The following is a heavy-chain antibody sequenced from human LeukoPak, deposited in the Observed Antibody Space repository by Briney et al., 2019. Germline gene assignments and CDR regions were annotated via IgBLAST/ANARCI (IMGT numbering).Heavy chain of an antibody. V-gene: IGHV1-18*01. CDR3: AIVGRQWLPLGV. Sequence: VASVKVSCKASGYTFTSYGISWVRQAPGQGLEWMGWISAYNGNTNYAQKLQGRVTMTTDTSTSTAYVELRSLRSDDTAVYYCAIVGRQWLPLGVWGQGTTVTVSS. CDR2: ISAYNGNT. CDR1: GYTFTSYG. J-gene: IGHJ6*02. D-gene: IGHD3-22*01.